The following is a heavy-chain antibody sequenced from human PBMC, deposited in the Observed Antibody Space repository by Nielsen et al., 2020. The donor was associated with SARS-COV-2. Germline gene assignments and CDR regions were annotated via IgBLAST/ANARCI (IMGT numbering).Heavy chain of an antibody. V-gene: IGHV3-53*05. CDR2: IYTGGST. J-gene: IGHJ6*02. D-gene: IGHD2-2*01. CDR3: AKDWGRYCSSTSCPLGGMDV. Sequence: VRQAPGKGLEWVSVIYTGGSTYYADSVKGRFTISRDNSKNTLYLQMNSLRAEDTAVYYCAKDWGRYCSSTSCPLGGMDVWGQGTTVTVSS.